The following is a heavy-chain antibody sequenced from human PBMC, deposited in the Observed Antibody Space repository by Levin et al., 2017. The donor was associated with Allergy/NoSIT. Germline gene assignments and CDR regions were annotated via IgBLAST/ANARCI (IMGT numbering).Heavy chain of an antibody. V-gene: IGHV3-48*02. Sequence: PGGSLRLSCAASGFTFNSYSMNWVRQAPGKGLEWISYITSSSSTIVYADSVKGRFTISRDNGKDSLYLQMNSLRDEDTAVYYCARDLQWRFDYWGQGTLVTVSS. J-gene: IGHJ4*02. CDR3: ARDLQWRFDY. D-gene: IGHD6-19*01. CDR2: ITSSSSTI. CDR1: GFTFNSYS.